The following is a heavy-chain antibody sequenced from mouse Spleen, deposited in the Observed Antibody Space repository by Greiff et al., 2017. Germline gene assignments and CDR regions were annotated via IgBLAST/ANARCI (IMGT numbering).Heavy chain of an antibody. D-gene: IGHD1-1*01. Sequence: DVMLVESGGGLVKPGGSLTLSCAASGFTFSSYAMSWVRQTPENMLVWVATISDGGSYTYYPDNVKGRFTISRDNPKNNLYLQMSHLNSEDKAMSYFARYPPYYGSSPWFAYWGQGTLVTVSA. CDR2: ISDGGSYT. J-gene: IGHJ3*01. CDR3: ARYPPYYGSSPWFAY. V-gene: IGHV5-4*03. CDR1: GFTFSSYA.